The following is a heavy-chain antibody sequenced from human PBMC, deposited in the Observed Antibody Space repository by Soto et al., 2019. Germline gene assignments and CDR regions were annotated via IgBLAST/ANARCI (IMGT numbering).Heavy chain of an antibody. Sequence: TLSLTCAVYGGSFSGYYWSWIRQPPGKGLEWIGEINHSGSTNYNPSLKSRVTISVDTSKNQFSLKLSSVTAADTAVYYCARARVLRFSYDYWGQGTLVTVSS. D-gene: IGHD3-3*01. CDR3: ARARVLRFSYDY. V-gene: IGHV4-34*01. CDR2: INHSGST. J-gene: IGHJ4*02. CDR1: GGSFSGYY.